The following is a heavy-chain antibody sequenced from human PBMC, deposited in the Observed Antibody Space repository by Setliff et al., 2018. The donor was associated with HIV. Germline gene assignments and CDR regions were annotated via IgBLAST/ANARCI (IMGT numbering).Heavy chain of an antibody. Sequence: SETLSLTCTVSGVSISTSGFYWGWIRQPPGKGLEFIGTIYYTGLSYYTPSLQSRVTMSVATSKNQFSLKLSSVTAADTAVYYCAARKLSAAAFDYWGQGSLVTVSS. CDR1: GVSISTSGFY. D-gene: IGHD6-13*01. V-gene: IGHV4-39*01. CDR2: IYYTGLS. CDR3: AARKLSAAAFDY. J-gene: IGHJ4*02.